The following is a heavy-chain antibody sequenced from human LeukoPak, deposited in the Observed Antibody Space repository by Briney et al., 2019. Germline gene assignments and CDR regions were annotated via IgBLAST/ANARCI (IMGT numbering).Heavy chain of an antibody. CDR3: ARAGGLALLNYYYYMDV. CDR1: GFTFSSYW. D-gene: IGHD4-23*01. J-gene: IGHJ6*03. Sequence: PGGSLRLSCAASGFTFSSYWMHWVRQAPGKGLVWVSRINSDGSSTSYADPVKGRFTISRDNAENTLYLQMNSLRAEDTAVYYCARAGGLALLNYYYYMDVWGKGTTVTVSS. V-gene: IGHV3-74*01. CDR2: INSDGSST.